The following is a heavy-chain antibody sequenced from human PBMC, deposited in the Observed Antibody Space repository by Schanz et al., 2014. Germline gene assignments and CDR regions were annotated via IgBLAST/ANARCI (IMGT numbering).Heavy chain of an antibody. Sequence: QLMQSGSEVRKPGASVKVSCKASGYIFGSHGMTWVRQAPGQGPELMGWINAHTGNTQYAQKFQGRVNMTRDTATTTVHLELTRLRTDDTAIYYCARVHIATYHYNSPGACDIWGQGTRVTVSS. CDR2: INAHTGNT. J-gene: IGHJ3*02. CDR3: ARVHIATYHYNSPGACDI. D-gene: IGHD3-10*01. CDR1: GYIFGSHG. V-gene: IGHV1-18*01.